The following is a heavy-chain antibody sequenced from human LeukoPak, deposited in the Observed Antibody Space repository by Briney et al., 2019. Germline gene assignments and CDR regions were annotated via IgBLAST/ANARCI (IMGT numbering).Heavy chain of an antibody. J-gene: IGHJ6*03. CDR2: INHSGST. CDR3: ARGRRYHDSSGYYHRGYYYYMDV. Sequence: SETLSLTCAVYGGSFGGYYWSWIRQPPGKGLEWIGEINHSGSTDYNPSLKSRVTISVDTSTNQFSLKLSSVTAADTAVYYCARGRRYHDSSGYYHRGYYYYMDVWGKGTTVTVSS. D-gene: IGHD3-22*01. V-gene: IGHV4-34*01. CDR1: GGSFGGYY.